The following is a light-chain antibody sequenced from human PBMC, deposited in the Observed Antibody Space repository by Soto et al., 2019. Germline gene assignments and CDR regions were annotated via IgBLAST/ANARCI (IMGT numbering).Light chain of an antibody. V-gene: IGLV1-40*01. J-gene: IGLJ1*01. CDR1: SSNIGTGYD. Sequence: QSVLTQPPSVSGAPGQRVTISCTGSSSNIGTGYDVHWYQQLPGTAPKLLIYGNSNRPSGVPDRFSGSKSGTSASLAITGLHAEDEADYYCQSFDSSRFYVFGTGTKVTFL. CDR3: QSFDSSRFYV. CDR2: GNS.